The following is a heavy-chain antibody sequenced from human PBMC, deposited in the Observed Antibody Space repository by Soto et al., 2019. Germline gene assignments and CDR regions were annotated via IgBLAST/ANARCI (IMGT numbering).Heavy chain of an antibody. CDR1: GGSISSGGYS. Sequence: TRSLSRAVSGGSISSGGYSWHWIRQAAGKGLEWIGYIYHSGSTYYNPSLKSRVTISVDRSKNQFSLKLSSVTAADTAVYYCARAGRGYYDRSGYYNYWGQGTLVTV. D-gene: IGHD3-22*01. V-gene: IGHV4-30-2*01. CDR2: IYHSGST. CDR3: ARAGRGYYDRSGYYNY. J-gene: IGHJ4*02.